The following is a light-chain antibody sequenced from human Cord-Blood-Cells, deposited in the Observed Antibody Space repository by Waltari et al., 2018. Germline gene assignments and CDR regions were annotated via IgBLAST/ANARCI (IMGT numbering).Light chain of an antibody. CDR2: DVS. CDR3: CSYAGSYTV. V-gene: IGLV2-11*01. J-gene: IGLJ3*02. CDR1: SSDVGGYNH. Sequence: QSALTPPRSVSGSPGQSVTISCTGTSSDVGGYNHVSWYQQHPRKAPKLMIYDVSKRPSGVPDRFSGSKSGNTASLTISGLQAEDEADYYCCSYAGSYTVFGGGTKLTVL.